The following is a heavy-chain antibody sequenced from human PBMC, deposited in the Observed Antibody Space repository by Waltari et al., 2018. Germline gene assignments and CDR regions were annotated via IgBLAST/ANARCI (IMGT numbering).Heavy chain of an antibody. V-gene: IGHV3-48*01. CDR3: ARDSGMVRFDY. CDR2: IRSGGTP. J-gene: IGHJ4*02. Sequence: EVTLVESGGGLAQPGGSLRLSCIASGFTLNTHSMHWVRRAPGKGLEWVSYIRSGGTPYYTDSVKGRFTISRDDAKNSFFLEMNSLRAEDTAVYFCARDSGMVRFDYWGQGALVTVSS. D-gene: IGHD1-1*01. CDR1: GFTLNTHS.